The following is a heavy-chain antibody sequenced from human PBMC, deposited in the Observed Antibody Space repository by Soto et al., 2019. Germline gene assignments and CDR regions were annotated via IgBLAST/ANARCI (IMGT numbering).Heavy chain of an antibody. CDR1: GFTVSSNY. CDR3: ARVITMVHYYYGMDV. J-gene: IGHJ6*02. D-gene: IGHD3-10*01. CDR2: IYSGGST. V-gene: IGHV3-53*01. Sequence: GGSLRPSCAASGFTVSSNYMSWVRQAPGKGLEWVSVIYSGGSTYYADSVKGRFTISRDNSKNTLYLQMNSLRAEDTAVYYCARVITMVHYYYGMDVWGQGTTVTVSS.